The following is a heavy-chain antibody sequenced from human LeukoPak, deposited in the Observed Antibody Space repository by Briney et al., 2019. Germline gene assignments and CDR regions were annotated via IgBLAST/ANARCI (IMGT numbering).Heavy chain of an antibody. D-gene: IGHD2-21*01. CDR1: GGTVTKYV. V-gene: IGHV1-69*10. CDR3: AMLGVIPD. CDR2: FIPVHDTA. J-gene: IGHJ1*01. Sequence: PRASVKVSCKASGGTVTKYVISWVREAPGQGLEWMGRFIPVHDTANYAHKFQGRVILTADKSTSTAYMELTSLRSEDTAVYYCAMLGVIPDWGQGTLITVSS.